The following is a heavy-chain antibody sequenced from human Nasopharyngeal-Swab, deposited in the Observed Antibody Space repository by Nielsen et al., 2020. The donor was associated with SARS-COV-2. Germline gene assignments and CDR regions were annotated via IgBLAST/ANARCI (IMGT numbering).Heavy chain of an antibody. D-gene: IGHD3-10*01. CDR2: ISWNSGSI. Sequence: GESLKISCAASGFTFDDYAMHWVRQAPGKGLESVSGISWNSGSIGYADSVKGRFTISRDNAKNSLYLQMNSLRAEDTALYYCAKDTGYYGSGSQAARYYYYYGMDVWGQGTTVTVSS. J-gene: IGHJ6*02. CDR3: AKDTGYYGSGSQAARYYYYYGMDV. CDR1: GFTFDDYA. V-gene: IGHV3-9*01.